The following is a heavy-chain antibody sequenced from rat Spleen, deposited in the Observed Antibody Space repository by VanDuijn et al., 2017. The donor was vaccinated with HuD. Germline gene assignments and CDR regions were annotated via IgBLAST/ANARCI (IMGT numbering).Heavy chain of an antibody. Sequence: EVQLQESGPGLVKPSQSLSLTCSVTGHSITSGYRWNWIRKFPGNRLEWMGYINSAGSTIYNPPLKSQISITRDTSKNHFFLQLTSVTTEDTATYYCARSFVRPFFDYWGQGVMVTVSS. J-gene: IGHJ2*01. D-gene: IGHD1-11*01. V-gene: IGHV3-3*01. CDR2: INSAGST. CDR1: GHSITSGYR. CDR3: ARSFVRPFFDY.